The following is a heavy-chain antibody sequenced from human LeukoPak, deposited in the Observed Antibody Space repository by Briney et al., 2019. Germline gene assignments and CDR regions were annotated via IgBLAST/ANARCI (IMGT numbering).Heavy chain of an antibody. V-gene: IGHV1-2*02. CDR1: GYTFTGYY. J-gene: IGHJ6*02. Sequence: ASVKVSCKASGYTFTGYYMHWVRQAPGQGLEWMGWINPNSGSTNYAQKFQGRVTMTRDTSISTAYMELSRLRSDDTAVYYCATRGVSAPPGPYYYYGMDVWGQGTTVTVSS. CDR3: ATRGVSAPPGPYYYYGMDV. CDR2: INPNSGST. D-gene: IGHD3-10*01.